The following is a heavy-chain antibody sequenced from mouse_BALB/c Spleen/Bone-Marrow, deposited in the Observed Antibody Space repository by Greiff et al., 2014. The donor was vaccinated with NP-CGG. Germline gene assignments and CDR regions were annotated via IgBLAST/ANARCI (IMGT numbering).Heavy chain of an antibody. CDR3: APLTETFDY. V-gene: IGHV14-3*02. Sequence: VQLQQSGAELVKPGASVKLSCTASGFNIKDTYMHWVKQRPEQGLEWIGRIDPAIDNTQYDPKFRDKATITADTSSNTAYLQLSSQTSEDTAVYYCAPLTETFDYWGQGTTLTVSS. J-gene: IGHJ2*01. CDR2: IDPAIDNT. D-gene: IGHD4-1*01. CDR1: GFNIKDTY.